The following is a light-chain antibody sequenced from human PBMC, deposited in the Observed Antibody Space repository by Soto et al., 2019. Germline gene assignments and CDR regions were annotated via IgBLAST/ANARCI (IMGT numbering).Light chain of an antibody. CDR2: KAS. Sequence: DIEMTQSPSTLSASVGDRVTITCRASKSISYWLAWYQQKPGKAPKLLIYKASSLESGVPSRFSGSGSGTEFTLTISGLQPDDFATYYCQQFNSYPWTFGQGTKVDIK. V-gene: IGKV1-5*03. CDR1: KSISYW. J-gene: IGKJ1*01. CDR3: QQFNSYPWT.